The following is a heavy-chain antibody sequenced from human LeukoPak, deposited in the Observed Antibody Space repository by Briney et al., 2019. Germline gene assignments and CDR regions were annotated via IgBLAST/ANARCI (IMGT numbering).Heavy chain of an antibody. V-gene: IGHV4-34*01. J-gene: IGHJ4*02. CDR2: INQSGNT. D-gene: IGHD6-6*01. Sequence: SETLSLTCAVYGGSFGGYYWNWIRQPPGKGLEWIGEINQSGNTNYNPSLKSRVTISVDTSKSQFSLKVTSVTAADTAVYFRARNSAYSSSSGTNLWGQGTLVTVSS. CDR3: ARNSAYSSSSGTNL. CDR1: GGSFGGYY.